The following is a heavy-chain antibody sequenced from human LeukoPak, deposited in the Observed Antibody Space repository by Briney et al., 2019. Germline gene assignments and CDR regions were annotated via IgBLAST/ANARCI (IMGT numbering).Heavy chain of an antibody. J-gene: IGHJ4*02. CDR2: INSDGSST. Sequence: GGSLRLSCAASGFTFSSYWMHWVRQAPGKGLVWVSRINSDGSSTSYADSVKGRFTISRDNAKNTLYLQMNSLRAEDTAVYYCARALRYSSNDTTYRLDYWGQGTLVTVSS. CDR3: ARALRYSSNDTTYRLDY. CDR1: GFTFSSYW. D-gene: IGHD6-13*01. V-gene: IGHV3-74*01.